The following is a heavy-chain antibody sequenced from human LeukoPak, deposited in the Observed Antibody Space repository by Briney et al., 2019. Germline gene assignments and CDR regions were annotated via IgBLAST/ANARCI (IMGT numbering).Heavy chain of an antibody. V-gene: IGHV4-38-2*02. CDR2: IYHSGST. Sequence: SETLSLTCTVSGYSISSGYYWGWIRQPPGKGLEWIGSIYHSGSTYYNPSLKSRVTISVDTSKNQSSLKLSSVTAADTAVYYCARADYSSTWSHDYYYMDVWGKGTTVTVSS. J-gene: IGHJ6*03. CDR1: GYSISSGYY. CDR3: ARADYSSTWSHDYYYMDV. D-gene: IGHD6-13*01.